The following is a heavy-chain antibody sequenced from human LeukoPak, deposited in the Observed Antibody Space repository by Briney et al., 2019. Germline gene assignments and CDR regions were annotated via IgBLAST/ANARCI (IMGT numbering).Heavy chain of an antibody. V-gene: IGHV3-30*18. CDR2: ISYDGSNK. J-gene: IGHJ1*01. CDR1: GFTFSSYG. CDR3: AKAFSSSWVEYFQH. Sequence: GGSLRLSCAASGFTFSSYGMHWVRQAPGKGLEWVAVISYDGSNKYYADSVKGRFTIPRDNSKNTLYLQMNSLRAEDTAVYYCAKAFSSSWVEYFQHWGQGTLVTVSS. D-gene: IGHD6-13*01.